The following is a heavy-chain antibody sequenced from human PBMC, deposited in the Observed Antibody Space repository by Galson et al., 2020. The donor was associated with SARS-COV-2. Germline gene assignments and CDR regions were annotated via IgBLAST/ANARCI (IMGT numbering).Heavy chain of an antibody. CDR2: IFHSGKT. Sequence: ASETLSLTCAVSGGSISSSNWWNWVRQAPGKGLEWIGEIFHSGKTKYNPSLTSRVTISLDSSRNQFSLKLTSVTAADTAMYYCASFLWFGDQYFDYWGQGLPVTVSS. CDR1: GGSISSSNW. D-gene: IGHD3-10*01. J-gene: IGHJ4*02. V-gene: IGHV4-4*02. CDR3: ASFLWFGDQYFDY.